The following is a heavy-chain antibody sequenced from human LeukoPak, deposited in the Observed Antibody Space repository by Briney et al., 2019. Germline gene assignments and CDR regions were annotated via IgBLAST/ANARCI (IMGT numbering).Heavy chain of an antibody. CDR3: ARSVWPEAL. Sequence: GRSLRLSCAASGFTFSSYWMSWVRQAPGKGLEWVANIDQDGRGKTYMDSVRGRFTISRDNAKNSGYLQMNSLRAEDTGVYYFARSVWPEALWGQGILVTVSS. CDR2: IDQDGRGK. CDR1: GFTFSSYW. J-gene: IGHJ4*02. D-gene: IGHD2-21*01. V-gene: IGHV3-7*01.